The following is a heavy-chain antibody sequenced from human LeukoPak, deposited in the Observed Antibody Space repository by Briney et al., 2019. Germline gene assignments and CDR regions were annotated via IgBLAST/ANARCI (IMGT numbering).Heavy chain of an antibody. V-gene: IGHV3-74*01. CDR3: ARGGIAVAGTLD. CDR1: GFTFSSYW. D-gene: IGHD6-19*01. J-gene: IGHJ4*02. CDR2: INSDGSST. Sequence: GGSLRLSCAASGFTFSSYWMHWVRHAPGKGLVWVSRINSDGSSTSYADSVKGRFTISRDNAKNTLYLQMNSLRAEDTAVYYCARGGIAVAGTLDWGQGTLVTVSS.